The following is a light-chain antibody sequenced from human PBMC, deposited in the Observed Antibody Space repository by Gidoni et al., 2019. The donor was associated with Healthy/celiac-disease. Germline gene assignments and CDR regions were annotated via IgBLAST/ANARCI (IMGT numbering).Light chain of an antibody. CDR1: QSISSY. Sequence: DIQMTQSPSSLSASVGDRVTITCRASQSISSYLNWYQQKPGKAPKLLIYAASSLQSGVPSRFSGIGSGTDFTLTISRLQPEDFATYYCQQSYSTPSSTFGQGTKVEIK. CDR2: AAS. V-gene: IGKV1-39*01. J-gene: IGKJ1*01. CDR3: QQSYSTPSST.